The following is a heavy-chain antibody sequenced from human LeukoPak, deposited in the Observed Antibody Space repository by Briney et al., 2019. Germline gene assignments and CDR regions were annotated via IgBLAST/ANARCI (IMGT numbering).Heavy chain of an antibody. J-gene: IGHJ6*02. V-gene: IGHV1-18*04. D-gene: IGHD2-15*01. Sequence: ASVKVSCKASGYTFTSYYMHWVRQAPGQGLEWMGWISAYNGNTNYAQKLQGRVTMTTDTSTSTAYMELRSLRSDDTAVYYCARDWECSYYYYGMDVWGQGTTVTVSS. CDR2: ISAYNGNT. CDR3: ARDWECSYYYYGMDV. CDR1: GYTFTSYY.